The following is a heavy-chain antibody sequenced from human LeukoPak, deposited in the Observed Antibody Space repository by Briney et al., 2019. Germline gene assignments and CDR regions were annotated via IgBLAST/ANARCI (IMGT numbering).Heavy chain of an antibody. J-gene: IGHJ5*02. CDR2: IYYSGST. V-gene: IGHV4-39*07. Sequence: SETLSLTCTVSGGSISSSSYYWGWIRQPPGKGLEWIGSIYYSGSTYYNPSLKSRVTISVDTSKNQFSLKLSSVTAADTAVYYCARAGANRGYCSGGSCYGPGNWFDPWGQGTLVTVSS. D-gene: IGHD2-15*01. CDR3: ARAGANRGYCSGGSCYGPGNWFDP. CDR1: GGSISSSSYY.